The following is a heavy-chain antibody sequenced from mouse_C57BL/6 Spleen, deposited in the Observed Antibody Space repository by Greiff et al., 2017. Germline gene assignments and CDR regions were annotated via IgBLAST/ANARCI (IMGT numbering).Heavy chain of an antibody. CDR2: SRNKANDYTT. CDR1: GFTFSDFY. J-gene: IGHJ1*03. Sequence: EVTLVESGGGLVQSGRSLRLSCATSGFTFSDFYMEWVRQAPGKGLEWIAASRNKANDYTTEYSASVKGRFIVSRDTSQSILYLQMNALRAEDTAIYYCARDARGYFDVWGTGTTVTVYS. V-gene: IGHV7-1*01. CDR3: ARDARGYFDV.